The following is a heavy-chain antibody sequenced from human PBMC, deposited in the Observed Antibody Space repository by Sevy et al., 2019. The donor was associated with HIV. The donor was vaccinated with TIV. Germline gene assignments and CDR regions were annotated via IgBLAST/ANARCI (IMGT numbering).Heavy chain of an antibody. D-gene: IGHD5-18*01. CDR1: GYTFTSYA. J-gene: IGHJ4*02. Sequence: ASVKVSCKASGYTFTSYAMHWVRQAPGQRLEWMGWINAGNGNTKYSQKFQGRVTITRDTSASTAYMELSSLRSEDTAVYYCTPRGYSYGTPFDYWDQGTLVTVSS. CDR3: TPRGYSYGTPFDY. CDR2: INAGNGNT. V-gene: IGHV1-3*01.